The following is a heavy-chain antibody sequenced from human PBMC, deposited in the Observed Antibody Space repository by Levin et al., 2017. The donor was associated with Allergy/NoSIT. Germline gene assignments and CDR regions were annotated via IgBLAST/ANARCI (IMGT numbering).Heavy chain of an antibody. J-gene: IGHJ6*02. CDR2: INAGNGNT. CDR1: GYTFTSYA. Sequence: GESLKISCKASGYTFTSYAMHWVRQAPGQRLEWMGWINAGNGNTKYSQKFQGRVTITRDTSASTAYMELSSLRSEDTAVYYCARGPASYYGMDVWGQGTTVTVSS. CDR3: ARGPASYYGMDV. D-gene: IGHD2-15*01. V-gene: IGHV1-3*01.